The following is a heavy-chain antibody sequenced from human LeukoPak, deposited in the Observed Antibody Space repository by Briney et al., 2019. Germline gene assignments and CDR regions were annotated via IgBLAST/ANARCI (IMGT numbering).Heavy chain of an antibody. J-gene: IGHJ6*04. V-gene: IGHV5-10-1*01. CDR1: GYSFTSYW. Sequence: GESLRISCKGSGYSFTSYWISWVRQMPGKGLEWMGRIDPSDSYTNYSPSFQGHVTISADKSISTAYLQWSSLKASDTAMYYCARHGSGGTYYYYGMDVWGKGTTVTVSS. D-gene: IGHD2-15*01. CDR3: ARHGSGGTYYYYGMDV. CDR2: IDPSDSYT.